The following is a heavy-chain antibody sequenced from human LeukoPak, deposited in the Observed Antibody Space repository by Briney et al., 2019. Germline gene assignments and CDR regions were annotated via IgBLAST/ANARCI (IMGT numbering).Heavy chain of an antibody. J-gene: IGHJ4*02. CDR1: GGSISSYY. CDR2: IYYSGST. Sequence: SETLSLTCTVSGGSISSYYWSWIRQPPGKGLEWLGYIYYSGSTNYNPSLKSRVTISVDTSKNQFSLKLSSVTAADTAVYYCARDSDGYSRDYWGQGTLVTVSS. D-gene: IGHD5-24*01. V-gene: IGHV4-59*01. CDR3: ARDSDGYSRDY.